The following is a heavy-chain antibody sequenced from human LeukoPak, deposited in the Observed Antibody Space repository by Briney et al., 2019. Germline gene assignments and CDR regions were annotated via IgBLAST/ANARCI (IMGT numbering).Heavy chain of an antibody. Sequence: SETLSLTCTVSGGSISSSSYYWGWIRQPPGKGLEWIGSIYYSGSTYYNPSLKSRVTISVDTSKNQFSLKLSSVTAADTAAYYCARVVSSNIHGDYMDVWGKGTTVTVSS. V-gene: IGHV4-39*07. CDR2: IYYSGST. CDR3: ARVVSSNIHGDYMDV. CDR1: GGSISSSSYY. J-gene: IGHJ6*03. D-gene: IGHD6-13*01.